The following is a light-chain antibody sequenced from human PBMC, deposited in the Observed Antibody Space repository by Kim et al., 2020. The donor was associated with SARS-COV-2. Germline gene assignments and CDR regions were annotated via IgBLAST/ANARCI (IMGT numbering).Light chain of an antibody. Sequence: PGERATLSCRASQSVGSSYLAWYQQKFGQATRLLIYGASSRATGIPDRFSGSGSGTDFTLTISRLEPEDFAVYYCQQYGSSPRTFGQGPKV. CDR2: GAS. CDR3: QQYGSSPRT. CDR1: QSVGSSY. V-gene: IGKV3-20*01. J-gene: IGKJ1*01.